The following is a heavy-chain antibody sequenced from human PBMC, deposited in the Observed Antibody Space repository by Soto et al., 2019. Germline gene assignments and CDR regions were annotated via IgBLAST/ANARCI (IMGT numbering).Heavy chain of an antibody. CDR3: AKAGITVADYYFDY. CDR2: ITGSGGGT. J-gene: IGHJ4*02. V-gene: IGHV3-23*01. Sequence: EVQLLESGGGLVQPGGSLRLSCAASGFTFSSYAMSWVRQAPGKGLEWVSAITGSGGGTYYADSVKGRFTISRDNSKNTLYLQMNSLSAEDTAVFDCAKAGITVADYYFDYWGQGTLVTVSS. D-gene: IGHD6-19*01. CDR1: GFTFSSYA.